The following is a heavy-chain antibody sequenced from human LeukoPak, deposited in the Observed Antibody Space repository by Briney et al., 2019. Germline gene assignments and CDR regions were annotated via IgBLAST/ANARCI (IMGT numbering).Heavy chain of an antibody. CDR2: IRGRTGGT. D-gene: IGHD5-12*01. CDR1: GLTFNTNA. V-gene: IGHV3-23*01. CDR3: AKCGNSGCHLIDY. Sequence: PGGSLRLSCAASGLTFNTNAMSWVRQAPGKGLEWVSAIRGRTGGTYYADSVKGRFTISRDNSKSTLYLQMDSLRAEDTAVYYCAKCGNSGCHLIDYWGQGTLVTVSS. J-gene: IGHJ4*02.